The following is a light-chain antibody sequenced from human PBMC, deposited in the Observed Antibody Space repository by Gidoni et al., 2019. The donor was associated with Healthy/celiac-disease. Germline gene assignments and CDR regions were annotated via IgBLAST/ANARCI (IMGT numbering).Light chain of an antibody. CDR2: GAS. V-gene: IGKV3-20*01. CDR3: QQYGSSPWT. CDR1: QSVSSSY. J-gene: IGKJ1*01. Sequence: EIVFTQSPGTLSLSPGERATLSCRASQSVSSSYLAWYQQKPGQAPRLLNYGASSRATGIPERFSGSGSGTDFTLTISRLEPEDFAVYYCQQYGSSPWTFGQGTKVEIK.